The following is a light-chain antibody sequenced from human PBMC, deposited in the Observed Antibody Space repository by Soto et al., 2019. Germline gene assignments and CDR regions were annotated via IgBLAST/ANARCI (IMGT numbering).Light chain of an antibody. Sequence: EIVLTQSPGTLSLSPVERATLSCMASESVTSRYLAWYQQKGGQAPRLLIYGASSRATGIPDRFSGSGSGTDFTLTISRLEPEDFAVYYCQQYGSSRSWTFGQGTKVDIK. V-gene: IGKV3-20*01. CDR1: ESVTSRY. J-gene: IGKJ1*01. CDR2: GAS. CDR3: QQYGSSRSWT.